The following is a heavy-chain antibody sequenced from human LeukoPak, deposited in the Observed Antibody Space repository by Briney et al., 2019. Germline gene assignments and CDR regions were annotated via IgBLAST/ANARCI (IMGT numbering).Heavy chain of an antibody. V-gene: IGHV3-23*01. D-gene: IGHD1-7*01. CDR3: AKGITGTQGAFDY. Sequence: GGSLRLSSAASRFTFSSSAMSWVRRAPGKGLQWVSAISGSGGSTYYADSVKGRFTISRDNSKNTLYLQMNSLRVEDTAVYYCAKGITGTQGAFDYWGQGTLVTVSS. J-gene: IGHJ4*02. CDR2: ISGSGGST. CDR1: RFTFSSSA.